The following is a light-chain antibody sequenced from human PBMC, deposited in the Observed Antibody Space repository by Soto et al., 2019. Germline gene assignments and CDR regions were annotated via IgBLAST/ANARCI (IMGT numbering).Light chain of an antibody. CDR2: RNN. J-gene: IGLJ2*01. CDR1: SSNIGSNY. Sequence: QSVLTQPPSASGTPGQRVTISCSGSSSNIGSNYVYWYQQLPGTAPKLLIYRNNQRPSGVPDRFSGSKSGTSASLAISGLRSEDEADYYCAASDDSLSGPVFGGGTQVTVL. CDR3: AASDDSLSGPV. V-gene: IGLV1-47*01.